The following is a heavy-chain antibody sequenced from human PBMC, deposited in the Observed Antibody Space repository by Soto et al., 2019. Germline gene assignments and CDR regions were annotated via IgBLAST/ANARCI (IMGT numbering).Heavy chain of an antibody. V-gene: IGHV3-23*01. CDR2: ISGTGART. Sequence: GGSLRLSCAASGFKSVGYAMSWVRQAPGKGLEWVAAISGTGARTFYDDSVKGRSTISRDNSRNTLYLQMNNLRAEDTAVYHFAKVEGKIPARGYYVDSWGQGTVVTVSS. J-gene: IGHJ4*02. CDR3: AKVEGKIPARGYYVDS. D-gene: IGHD2-2*01. CDR1: GFKSVGYA.